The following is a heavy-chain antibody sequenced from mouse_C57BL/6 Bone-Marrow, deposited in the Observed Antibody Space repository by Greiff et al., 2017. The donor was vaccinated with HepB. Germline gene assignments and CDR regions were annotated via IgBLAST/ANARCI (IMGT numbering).Heavy chain of an antibody. V-gene: IGHV1-54*01. Sequence: LQESGAELVRPGTSVKVSCKASGYAFTNYLIEWVKQRPGQGLEWIGVINPGSGGTNYNEKFKGKATLTADKSSSTAYMQLSSLTSEDSAVYFCAKTPSGAYWGQGTLVTVSA. CDR3: AKTPSGAY. J-gene: IGHJ3*01. CDR1: GYAFTNYL. CDR2: INPGSGGT.